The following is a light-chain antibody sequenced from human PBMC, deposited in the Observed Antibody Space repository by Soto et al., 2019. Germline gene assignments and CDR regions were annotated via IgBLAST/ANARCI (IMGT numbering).Light chain of an antibody. V-gene: IGLV2-14*01. J-gene: IGLJ1*01. Sequence: QSALTQPASVSGSPGQSITISCVGTSSDIGDYNYVSWYQQHPGKVPKVIIYDVSNRPSGVSYRFSATKSGNTASLTISGLQAEDEADYYCSSYTRSGTLIFGTGTKVTV. CDR1: SSDIGDYNY. CDR3: SSYTRSGTLI. CDR2: DVS.